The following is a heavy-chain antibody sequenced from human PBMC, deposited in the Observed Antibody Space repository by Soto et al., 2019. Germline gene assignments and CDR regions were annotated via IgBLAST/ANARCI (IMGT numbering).Heavy chain of an antibody. V-gene: IGHV3-48*01. CDR1: GFTFSNYN. Sequence: EVQLVESGGGLVQPGGSLRLSCAASGFTFSNYNMHWARQAPGKGLEWVAYINSGSSSIQYADSVKGRFTISRDNAKSSLFLQMNSLRAEDTAVYYCARDVGGSYRRGWFDPWGQGTLVTVSS. CDR2: INSGSSSI. J-gene: IGHJ5*02. D-gene: IGHD1-26*01. CDR3: ARDVGGSYRRGWFDP.